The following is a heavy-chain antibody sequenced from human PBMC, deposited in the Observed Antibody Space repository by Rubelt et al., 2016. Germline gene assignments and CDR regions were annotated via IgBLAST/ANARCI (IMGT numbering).Heavy chain of an antibody. J-gene: IGHJ6*02. CDR2: IIPILGIA. CDR1: GYTFTSYG. CDR3: ARDIIHDRITHNDV. D-gene: IGHD3-3*01. V-gene: IGHV1-69*04. Sequence: QVQLVQSGAEVKKPGASVKVSCKASGYTFTSYGISWVRQAPGQGLEWMGRIIPILGIANYAQKFQGRVTITADKSTSTAYMERSSLRSEDTAVYYCARDIIHDRITHNDVWGQGTTVTVSS.